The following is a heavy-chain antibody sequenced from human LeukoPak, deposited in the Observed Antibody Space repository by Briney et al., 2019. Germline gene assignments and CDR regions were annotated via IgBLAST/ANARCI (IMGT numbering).Heavy chain of an antibody. D-gene: IGHD3-9*01. CDR2: ISSSSSYI. Sequence: PGGSLRLSCAASGFTFSSYSMNWVRQAPGKGPEWVSSISSSSSYIYYADSVKGRFTISRDNAKNSLYLQMNSLRAEDTAVYYCARGRGGYDILTGYYRWAIDYWGQGTLVTASS. CDR1: GFTFSSYS. CDR3: ARGRGGYDILTGYYRWAIDY. J-gene: IGHJ4*02. V-gene: IGHV3-21*01.